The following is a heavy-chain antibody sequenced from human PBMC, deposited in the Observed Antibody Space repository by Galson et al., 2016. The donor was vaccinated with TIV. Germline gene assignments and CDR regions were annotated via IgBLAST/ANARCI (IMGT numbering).Heavy chain of an antibody. CDR3: ASGGRNRGSYVAY. Sequence: ETLSLTCTVSGGSISSYYWSWIRQPAGKGLEWIGRIYDRGSTDYNPSLKSRVTMSVDTSKNQFSLKLTSMTAADTAVYYCASGGRNRGSYVAYWGQGTLVTVSS. J-gene: IGHJ4*02. V-gene: IGHV4-4*07. D-gene: IGHD6-19*01. CDR1: GGSISSYY. CDR2: IYDRGST.